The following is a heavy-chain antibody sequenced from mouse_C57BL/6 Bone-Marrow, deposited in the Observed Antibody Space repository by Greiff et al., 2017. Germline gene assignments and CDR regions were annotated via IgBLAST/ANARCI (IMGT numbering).Heavy chain of an antibody. Sequence: EVKLMESGPGLVKPSQSLSLTCSVTGYSITSGYYWNWIRQFPGNKLEWMGYISYDGSNNYNPSLKNRISITRDTSKNQFFLKLNSVTTEDTATYYCARTYYSNYDWYFGVWGTGTTVTVSS. J-gene: IGHJ1*03. D-gene: IGHD2-5*01. V-gene: IGHV3-6*01. CDR2: ISYDGSN. CDR1: GYSITSGYY. CDR3: ARTYYSNYDWYFGV.